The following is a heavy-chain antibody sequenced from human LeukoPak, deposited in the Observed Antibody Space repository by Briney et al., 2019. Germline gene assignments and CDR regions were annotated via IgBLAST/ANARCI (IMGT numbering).Heavy chain of an antibody. Sequence: VGSLRLSCASSGFTFTNAWMSWVRQAPGKGLEWVGRIKSKTDGGTTDYAAPVKGRFTISRDDSKTTLYLQMNSLKSGDTAVYYCTTVRGSSYQYFQRWGQGTLVTVTS. V-gene: IGHV3-15*01. D-gene: IGHD6-13*01. J-gene: IGHJ1*01. CDR1: GFTFTNAW. CDR2: IKSKTDGGTT. CDR3: TTVRGSSYQYFQR.